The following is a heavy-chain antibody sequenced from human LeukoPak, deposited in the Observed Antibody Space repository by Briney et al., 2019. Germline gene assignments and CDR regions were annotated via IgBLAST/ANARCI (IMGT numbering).Heavy chain of an antibody. Sequence: GGSLRLSCAASGFTFSSYAMPWVRQAPGKGLEWVSAISGSGGSTYYADSVKGRFTISRDNSKNTLYLQMNSLRAEDTAVYYCAKDRCSGGSCYRSMYYYGMDVWGQGTTVTVSS. J-gene: IGHJ6*02. CDR2: ISGSGGST. V-gene: IGHV3-23*01. CDR3: AKDRCSGGSCYRSMYYYGMDV. D-gene: IGHD2-15*01. CDR1: GFTFSSYA.